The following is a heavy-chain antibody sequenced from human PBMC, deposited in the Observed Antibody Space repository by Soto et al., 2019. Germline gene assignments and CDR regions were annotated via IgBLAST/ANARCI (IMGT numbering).Heavy chain of an antibody. CDR3: AKRNWGGWYFDL. D-gene: IGHD7-27*01. Sequence: EVQLLESGGGLVQPGWSLRLSCAASGFTFSSYAMSWVRQAPGKGLEWVSAISGSGGSTYYADSVKGRFTISRDNSTNTLYLQMNSLRAEDTAVYYCAKRNWGGWYFDLWGRGTLVTVSS. V-gene: IGHV3-23*01. CDR1: GFTFSSYA. J-gene: IGHJ2*01. CDR2: ISGSGGST.